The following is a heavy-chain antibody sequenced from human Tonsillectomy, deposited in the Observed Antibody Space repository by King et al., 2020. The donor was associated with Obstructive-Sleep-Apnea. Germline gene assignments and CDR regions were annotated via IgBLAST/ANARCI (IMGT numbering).Heavy chain of an antibody. CDR3: ARHPERRYFDWLLPDNWFDP. D-gene: IGHD3-9*01. CDR2: IYPGDSDT. J-gene: IGHJ5*02. Sequence: QLVQSGAEVKKPGESLKISCKGSGYSFTSYWIGWVRQMPGKGLEWMGIIYPGDSDTRYSPSFQGQVTISADKSISTAYLQWSSLKASDTAMYYCARHPERRYFDWLLPDNWFDPWGQGTLVTVSS. V-gene: IGHV5-51*01. CDR1: GYSFTSYW.